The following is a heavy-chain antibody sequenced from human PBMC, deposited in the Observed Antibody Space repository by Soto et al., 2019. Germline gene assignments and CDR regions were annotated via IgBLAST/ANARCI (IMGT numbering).Heavy chain of an antibody. Sequence: SVKVSCKASGGTFSSYTISWVRQAPGQGLEWMGRIIPILGIANYAQKFQGRVTITADKSTSTAYMELSSLRSEDTAVYYCARRYCGGDCYPYYWYFDLWGRGTLVTVSS. D-gene: IGHD2-21*02. V-gene: IGHV1-69*02. J-gene: IGHJ2*01. CDR3: ARRYCGGDCYPYYWYFDL. CDR2: IIPILGIA. CDR1: GGTFSSYT.